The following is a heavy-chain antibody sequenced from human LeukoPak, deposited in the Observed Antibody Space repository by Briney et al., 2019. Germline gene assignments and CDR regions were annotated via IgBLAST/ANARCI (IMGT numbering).Heavy chain of an antibody. Sequence: SETLSLTCTVSGGSISGSSYYWGWIRQPPGKGLEWIGSIYYSGSTYYNPSLKSRVTISVDTSKNQFSLKLSSVTAADTAVYYCARQSWYSSGWYPFDYWGQGTLVTVSS. V-gene: IGHV4-39*01. CDR3: ARQSWYSSGWYPFDY. CDR1: GGSISGSSYY. D-gene: IGHD6-19*01. CDR2: IYYSGST. J-gene: IGHJ4*02.